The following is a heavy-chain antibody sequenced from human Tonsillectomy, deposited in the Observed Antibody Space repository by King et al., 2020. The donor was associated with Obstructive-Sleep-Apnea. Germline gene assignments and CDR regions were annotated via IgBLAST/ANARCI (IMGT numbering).Heavy chain of an antibody. J-gene: IGHJ4*02. CDR2: IKQDGSEK. CDR1: GFTFSSYW. Sequence: VQLVESGGGLVQPGGSLRLSCAASGFTFSSYWMTWVRQAPGKGLEWVANIKQDGSEKYYVDSVKGRFTISRDNAKNSLYLQMNSLIAEDTAVYYCAGTGSITAAGYLDYWGQGTLVIVSS. CDR3: AGTGSITAAGYLDY. D-gene: IGHD6-13*01. V-gene: IGHV3-7*03.